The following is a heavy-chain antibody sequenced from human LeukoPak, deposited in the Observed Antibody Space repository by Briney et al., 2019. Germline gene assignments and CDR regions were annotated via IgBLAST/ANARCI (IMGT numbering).Heavy chain of an antibody. D-gene: IGHD3-22*01. CDR3: ARGYYDSSGYYYLDY. CDR2: IIPILGIA. V-gene: IGHV1-69*04. Sequence: ASVKVSCKASGYTFTSYDINWVRQAPGQGLEWMGRIIPILGIANYAQKFQGRVTITADKSTSTAYMELSSLRSEDTAVYYCARGYYDSSGYYYLDYWGQGTLVTVSS. CDR1: GYTFTSYD. J-gene: IGHJ4*02.